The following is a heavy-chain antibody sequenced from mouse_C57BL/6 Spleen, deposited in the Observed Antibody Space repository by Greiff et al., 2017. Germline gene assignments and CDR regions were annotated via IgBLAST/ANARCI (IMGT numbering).Heavy chain of an antibody. Sequence: EVKLVESGGDLVKPGGSLKLSCAASGFTFSSYGMSWVRQTPDKRLEWVATISSGGSYTYYPDSVKGRFTISRDNAKDTLYLQMSRLTSEDTAMYYCAGESPTAQARAMDYWGQGTSVTVSS. V-gene: IGHV5-6*01. CDR2: ISSGGSYT. CDR3: AGESPTAQARAMDY. D-gene: IGHD3-2*02. CDR1: GFTFSSYG. J-gene: IGHJ4*01.